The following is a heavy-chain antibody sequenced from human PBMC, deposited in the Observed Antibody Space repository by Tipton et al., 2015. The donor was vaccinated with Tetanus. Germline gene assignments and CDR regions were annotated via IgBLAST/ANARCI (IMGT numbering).Heavy chain of an antibody. D-gene: IGHD5-12*01. CDR3: ARARAWLLHFDY. J-gene: IGHJ4*02. CDR2: IHSGGNT. V-gene: IGHV3-53*01. Sequence: CAASGFTVSSNYMNWVRQAPGKGLEWVSVIHSGGNTYYADSGKGRFTISRDNSKNTLYLQMDSQRAEDTAVYYCARARAWLLHFDYWGQGTLVTVSS. CDR1: GFTVSSNY.